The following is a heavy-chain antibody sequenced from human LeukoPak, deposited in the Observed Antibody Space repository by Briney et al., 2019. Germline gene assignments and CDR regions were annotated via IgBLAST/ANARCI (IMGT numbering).Heavy chain of an antibody. CDR1: GGSISSSSYY. CDR2: IYYSGST. V-gene: IGHV4-39*01. CDR3: ARGYYDSRCNWFDP. Sequence: SETLSLTCTVSGGSISSSSYYWGWIRQPPGKGLEWIGSIYYSGSTYYNPSLKSRVTISVDTSKNQFSLKLSSVTAADTAVYYCARGYYDSRCNWFDPWGQGTLVTVSS. D-gene: IGHD3-22*01. J-gene: IGHJ5*02.